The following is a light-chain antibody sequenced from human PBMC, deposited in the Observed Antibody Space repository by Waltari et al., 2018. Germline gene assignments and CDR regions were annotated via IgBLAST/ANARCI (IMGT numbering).Light chain of an antibody. Sequence: NFMLTQPHSVSESPGKTVTISCTRSSGSIASNYVQWFQQRPGSAPTTVIYEDYQRPSGVPDRVSGSIDSSSNSASLTISGLKTEDEADYYGQSYDGINWMFGGGTKLTVL. V-gene: IGLV6-57*03. CDR2: EDY. CDR1: SGSIASNY. CDR3: QSYDGINWM. J-gene: IGLJ3*02.